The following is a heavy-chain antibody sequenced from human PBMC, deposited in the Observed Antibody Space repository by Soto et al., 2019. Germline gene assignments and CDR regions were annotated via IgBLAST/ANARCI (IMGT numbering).Heavy chain of an antibody. CDR3: AKGRGYSSVFDH. D-gene: IGHD5-12*01. CDR1: GVTVNSNY. J-gene: IGHJ4*02. V-gene: IGHV3-53*01. Sequence: GGSLRLSCAASGVTVNSNYMSWVRQAPGKGLEWVSVIYSGGTNYADPVKGRFTISRDNSENTVYLQMNSLRAEDTALYYCAKGRGYSSVFDHWGQGTLVTVCS. CDR2: IYSGGT.